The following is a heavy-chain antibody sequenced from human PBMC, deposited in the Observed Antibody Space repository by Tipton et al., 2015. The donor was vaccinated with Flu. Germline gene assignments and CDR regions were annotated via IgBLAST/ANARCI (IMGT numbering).Heavy chain of an antibody. J-gene: IGHJ4*02. Sequence: RSLRLSCAASGFTFSDYTMHWVRQAPGTGPEWVAVISSGGNDKYYANAVKGRFTISRDNSNNTPYLQMNSLKIEDTAVYYCAREDDRYLLVMPFDYWGLGTLVTVSS. CDR2: ISSGGNDK. V-gene: IGHV3-30*01. CDR3: AREDDRYLLVMPFDY. CDR1: GFTFSDYT. D-gene: IGHD4-23*01.